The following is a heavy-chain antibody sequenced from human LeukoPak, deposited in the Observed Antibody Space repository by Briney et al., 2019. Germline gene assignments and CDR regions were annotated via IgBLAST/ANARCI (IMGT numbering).Heavy chain of an antibody. CDR2: IYYSGST. CDR1: GGSISSSSYY. D-gene: IGHD4/OR15-4a*01. CDR3: ARQSGLWWGVGY. V-gene: IGHV4-39*01. J-gene: IGHJ4*02. Sequence: PSETLSLTCTVSGGSISSSSYYWGWIRQPPGKGLEWIGSIYYSGSTYYNPSLKSRVTISVDTSKNQFSLKLSSVTAADTAVYYCARQSGLWWGVGYWGQGTLVTVSS.